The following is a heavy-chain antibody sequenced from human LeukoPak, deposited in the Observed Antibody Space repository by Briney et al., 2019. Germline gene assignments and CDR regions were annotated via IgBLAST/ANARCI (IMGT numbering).Heavy chain of an antibody. CDR1: GGSISSYY. J-gene: IGHJ4*02. V-gene: IGHV4-59*01. Sequence: SETLSLTCTVSGGSISSYYWSWIRQPPGKGLEWIGYIYYSGSTNYNPSLKSRVTISVDTSKNQFSLKLSSVTAADTAVYYCARDSAFLAFDHWGQGTLVTVSS. CDR3: ARDSAFLAFDH. CDR2: IYYSGST. D-gene: IGHD2/OR15-2a*01.